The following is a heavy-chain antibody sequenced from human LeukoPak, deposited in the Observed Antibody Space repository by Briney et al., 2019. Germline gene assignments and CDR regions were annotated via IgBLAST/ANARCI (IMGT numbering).Heavy chain of an antibody. CDR1: GFTVSINY. D-gene: IGHD2-21*02. Sequence: GGSLRLSCAASGFTVSINYMSWVRQAPGKGLEWVSVIYSGGSTYYADSVKGRFTISRDNSKNTLYLQMNSLRAEDTAVYYCATGYCGGDCSYYFDYWGQGTLVTVSS. CDR3: ATGYCGGDCSYYFDY. V-gene: IGHV3-66*01. CDR2: IYSGGST. J-gene: IGHJ4*02.